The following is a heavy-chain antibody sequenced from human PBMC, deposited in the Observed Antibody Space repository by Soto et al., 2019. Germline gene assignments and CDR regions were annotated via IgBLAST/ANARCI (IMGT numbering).Heavy chain of an antibody. V-gene: IGHV3-23*01. CDR2: ATGGGAGT. CDR1: GFTFSTYA. D-gene: IGHD6-13*01. Sequence: GGSLRLSCAASGFTFSTYAMSWVRQAPGKGLEWVSSATGGGAGTFYADSVKGRFTISRDNSNNTLFLQMNSLRAEDTALYYCAKHSTSWFGTEDYWGQGTLVTVSS. J-gene: IGHJ4*02. CDR3: AKHSTSWFGTEDY.